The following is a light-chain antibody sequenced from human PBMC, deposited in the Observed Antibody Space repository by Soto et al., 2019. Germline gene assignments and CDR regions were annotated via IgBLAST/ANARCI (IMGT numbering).Light chain of an antibody. V-gene: IGKV3-20*01. CDR3: QQYASRPLT. CDR1: QSLSSNS. Sequence: EIVLTQSPGTLSLFPGERATLSCRASQSLSSNSLAWYQQKPGQAPRLLIYGASSRATGIPDRFSGSGSGTDFTLTISRLEPEDFAVYYCQQYASRPLTFGGGTKVEIK. CDR2: GAS. J-gene: IGKJ4*01.